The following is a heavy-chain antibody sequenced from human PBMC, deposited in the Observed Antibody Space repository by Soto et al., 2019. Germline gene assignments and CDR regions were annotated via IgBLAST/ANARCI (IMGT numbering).Heavy chain of an antibody. D-gene: IGHD2-8*01. J-gene: IGHJ4*02. CDR1: GYTFTTYA. V-gene: IGHV1-3*04. CDR3: VRNHVYD. Sequence: QDQLVQSGAEVKKPGASVKVSCKVSGYTFTTYAIHWVRQAPGQGLEWMGTIRTSNGDTEYSQKLQGRFTITSETSARTVYMELSSLRSEDTGLYYFVRNHVYDWGQGTLVTVSS. CDR2: IRTSNGDT.